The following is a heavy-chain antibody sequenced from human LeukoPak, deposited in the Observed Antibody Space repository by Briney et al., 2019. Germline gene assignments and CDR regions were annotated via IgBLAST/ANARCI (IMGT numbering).Heavy chain of an antibody. CDR3: AKDRATSSGSYYGYFGY. V-gene: IGHV3-74*01. CDR1: GFTFSSYW. CDR2: INSDGSST. D-gene: IGHD1-26*01. Sequence: GGSLRLSCAASGFTFSSYWMHWVRQAPGKGLVWVSHINSDGSSTSYADSVQGRFTISRDNSKNTLYLQMNSLRAEDTALYYCAKDRATSSGSYYGYFGYWGQGTLVTVSS. J-gene: IGHJ4*02.